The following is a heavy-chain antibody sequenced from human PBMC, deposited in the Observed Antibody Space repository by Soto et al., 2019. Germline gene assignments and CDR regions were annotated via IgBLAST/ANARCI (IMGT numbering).Heavy chain of an antibody. D-gene: IGHD5-18*01. J-gene: IGHJ5*02. V-gene: IGHV4-31*03. Sequence: QVQLQESGPGLVKPSQTLSLTCTVSGGSISSGGYYWSWIRQHPGKGLEWIGYIYYSGSTNYNPSLKSRVTISVDTSKNQFSLKLSSVTAADTAVYYCARGLLVTTFAWFDPWGQGTLVTVSS. CDR2: IYYSGST. CDR3: ARGLLVTTFAWFDP. CDR1: GGSISSGGYY.